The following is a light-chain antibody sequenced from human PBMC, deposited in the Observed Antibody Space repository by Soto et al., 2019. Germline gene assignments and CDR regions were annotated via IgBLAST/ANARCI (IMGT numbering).Light chain of an antibody. V-gene: IGKV3-15*01. CDR2: GAS. J-gene: IGKJ5*01. Sequence: EIVMTQSPATLSVSPGERATLSCRARQSISSNLGWYQQRPGQAPRLLIYGASTRATGIPARFSGSGSGTEFTLTISSLQSEDFAVYYCQQYNTWRSITFGQGTRLEMK. CDR1: QSISSN. CDR3: QQYNTWRSIT.